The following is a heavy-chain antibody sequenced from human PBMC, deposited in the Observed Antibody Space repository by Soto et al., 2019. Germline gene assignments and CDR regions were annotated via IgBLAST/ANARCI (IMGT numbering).Heavy chain of an antibody. CDR3: ARERKFDFWRKGLDV. V-gene: IGHV1-18*04. CDR1: GYTFTSYG. CDR2: ISVSNGNT. D-gene: IGHD3-3*01. Sequence: GASVKVSCKASGYTFTSYGINWVRQAPGQGLEWMGWISVSNGNTNYAQKLQGRVTVTTDTSTSTAYMDLRSLRSDDTAVYYCARERKFDFWRKGLDVWGQGTTVTVSS. J-gene: IGHJ6*02.